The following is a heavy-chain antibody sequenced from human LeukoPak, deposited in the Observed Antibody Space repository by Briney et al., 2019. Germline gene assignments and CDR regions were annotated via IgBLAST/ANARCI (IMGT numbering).Heavy chain of an antibody. CDR3: AREVAAAAMDF. J-gene: IGHJ4*02. CDR1: GGSISSYY. V-gene: IGHV4-59*01. D-gene: IGHD2-2*01. Sequence: SETLSLTCTVSGGSISSYYWSWIRQPPGRGLEWIGYIYYSGSTNYNPSLKSRVSISLDTSKSQFFLRLSSVTAADTAVYYCAREVAAAAMDFWGQGTLVTVSS. CDR2: IYYSGST.